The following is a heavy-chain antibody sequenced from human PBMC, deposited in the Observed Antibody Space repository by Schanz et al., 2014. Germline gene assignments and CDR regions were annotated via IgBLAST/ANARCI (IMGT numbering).Heavy chain of an antibody. CDR3: ARGTDWNLHY. V-gene: IGHV3-23*01. CDR1: GFTFNSYA. J-gene: IGHJ4*02. CDR2: ISGSGGST. Sequence: DVQLLESGGGLVQPGGSLRLSCAASGFTFNSYAMTWVRQAPGKGLEWVSGISGSGGSTYYADSVEGRFTISRDNSRNTLYLQMNSLRAGDTAVYYCARGTDWNLHYWGQGALVTVSS. D-gene: IGHD1-1*01.